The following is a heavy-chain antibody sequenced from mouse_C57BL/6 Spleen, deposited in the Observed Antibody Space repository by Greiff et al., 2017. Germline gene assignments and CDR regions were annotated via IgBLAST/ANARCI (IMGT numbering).Heavy chain of an antibody. D-gene: IGHD1-1*01. V-gene: IGHV1-85*01. CDR2: IYPRDGST. CDR3: ARGNLLRYRPDAMGY. CDR1: GYTFTSYD. Sequence: QVHVKQSGPELVKPGASVKLSCKASGYTFTSYDINWVKQRPGQGLAWIGWIYPRDGSTKYNEKFKGKATLTVDTSSSTAYMELHSLTSEDAAVYFCARGNLLRYRPDAMGYWGQGTAVTVSS. J-gene: IGHJ4*01.